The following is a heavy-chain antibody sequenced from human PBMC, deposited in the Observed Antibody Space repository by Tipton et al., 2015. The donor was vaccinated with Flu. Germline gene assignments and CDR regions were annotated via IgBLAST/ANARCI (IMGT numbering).Heavy chain of an antibody. CDR3: ARAMITAFDP. V-gene: IGHV4-59*01. CDR1: GGSISSYY. Sequence: TLSLTCTVSGGSISSYYWSWIRQPPGKGLEWIGYIYYSGSTNYNPSLKSRVTISVDTPKNQFSLKLSSVTAADTAVYYCARAMITAFDPWGQGTLVTVSS. CDR2: IYYSGST. J-gene: IGHJ5*02. D-gene: IGHD3-16*01.